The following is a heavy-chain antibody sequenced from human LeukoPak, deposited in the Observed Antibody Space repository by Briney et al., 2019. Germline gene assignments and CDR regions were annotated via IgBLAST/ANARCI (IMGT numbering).Heavy chain of an antibody. V-gene: IGHV5-51*01. J-gene: IGHJ4*02. D-gene: IGHD2-2*01. CDR1: GYSFTSYW. Sequence: GESLKISCKGSGYSFTSYWIGWVRQMPGKGLEWMGIIYPGDSDTRYSPSFQGQVTISADKSISTAYLQWSSLKASDTAMYYCAREGPEGYCSSTSCYPFDYWGQGTLVTVSS. CDR3: AREGPEGYCSSTSCYPFDY. CDR2: IYPGDSDT.